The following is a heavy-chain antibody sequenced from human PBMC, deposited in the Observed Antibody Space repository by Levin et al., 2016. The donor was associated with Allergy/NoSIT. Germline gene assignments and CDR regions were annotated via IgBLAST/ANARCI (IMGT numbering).Heavy chain of an antibody. CDR2: IDPGDSYT. Sequence: VRQAPGKGLEWMGRIDPGDSYTYYSPSFQGHVTISADKSISTAYLQWSSLKASDTAMYYCARHGLGHGHNTYYGMDVWGQGTTVTVSS. V-gene: IGHV5-10-1*01. J-gene: IGHJ6*02. CDR3: ARHGLGHGHNTYYGMDV. D-gene: IGHD5-24*01.